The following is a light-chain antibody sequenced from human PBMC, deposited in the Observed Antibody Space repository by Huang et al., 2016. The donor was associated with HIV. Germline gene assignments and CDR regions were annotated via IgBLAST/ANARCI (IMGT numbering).Light chain of an antibody. Sequence: EIVLTQSPGTLSLSPGERATLSCRASQSVSSSYLAWYQQKPGQAPRRLIYGASSRATGIPDRVSGSGSGTDFTLTISRLEPEDFAVYYCQQYGSSPPFTFGPGTKVDIK. CDR2: GAS. CDR3: QQYGSSPPFT. V-gene: IGKV3-20*01. J-gene: IGKJ3*01. CDR1: QSVSSSY.